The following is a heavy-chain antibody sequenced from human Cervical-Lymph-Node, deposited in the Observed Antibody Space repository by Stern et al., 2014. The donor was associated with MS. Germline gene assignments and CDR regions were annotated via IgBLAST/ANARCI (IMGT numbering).Heavy chain of an antibody. CDR3: ARDPITMVRGVIY. J-gene: IGHJ4*02. CDR2: IRSSSRYI. V-gene: IGHV3-21*01. Sequence: EVQLVESGGGLVKPGGSLRLSCAASGFTFSSYSMNWVRQAPGKGLEWVSSIRSSSRYIYYADSVKGRLTTSRDKPNKQRYLPTNSLRADDTAVYYCARDPITMVRGVIYWGQGTLVIVSS. CDR1: GFTFSSYS. D-gene: IGHD3-10*01.